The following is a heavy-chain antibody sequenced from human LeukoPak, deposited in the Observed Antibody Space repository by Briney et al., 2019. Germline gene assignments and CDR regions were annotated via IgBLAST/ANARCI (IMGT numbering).Heavy chain of an antibody. CDR2: INPNSGT. D-gene: IGHD3-3*01. J-gene: IGHJ4*02. V-gene: IGHV1-2*02. CDR1: GYTFTDSY. Sequence: GASVKVSCKASGYTFTDSYIHWVRQAPGQGLEWIGWINPNSGTNYAQKLQGRVTMTTDTSTSTAYMELRSLRSDDTAVYYCARGVLYYDFWSGYYGGPFDYWGQGTLVTDSS. CDR3: ARGVLYYDFWSGYYGGPFDY.